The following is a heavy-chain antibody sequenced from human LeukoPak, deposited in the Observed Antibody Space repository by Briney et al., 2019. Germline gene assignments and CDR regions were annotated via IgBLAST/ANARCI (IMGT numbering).Heavy chain of an antibody. CDR2: IYTTGKT. D-gene: IGHD3-16*01. CDR3: ARHGYTASHYFLDY. Sequence: SETLSLTCTVSSGSINSYYWVWVRQPAGRGLEWIGRIYTTGKTHYDPSLKSRLTMSIDKSKRQFSLNLRSVTAADTAIYFCARHGYTASHYFLDYWSQGTLVTVSS. CDR1: SGSINSYY. V-gene: IGHV4-4*07. J-gene: IGHJ4*02.